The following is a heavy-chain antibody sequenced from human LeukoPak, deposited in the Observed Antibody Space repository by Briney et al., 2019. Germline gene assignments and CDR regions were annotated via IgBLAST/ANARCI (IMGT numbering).Heavy chain of an antibody. CDR3: ASPGYSSSWYGGY. J-gene: IGHJ4*02. V-gene: IGHV5-51*07. CDR1: GYSFTSYW. D-gene: IGHD6-13*01. Sequence: GESLKISCKGSGYSFTSYWIGWVHQMPGKGLEWMGIIYPGYSDTRYSPSFQGQVTISADKSISTAYLQWSSLKASDTAMYYCASPGYSSSWYGGYWGQGTLVTVSS. CDR2: IYPGYSDT.